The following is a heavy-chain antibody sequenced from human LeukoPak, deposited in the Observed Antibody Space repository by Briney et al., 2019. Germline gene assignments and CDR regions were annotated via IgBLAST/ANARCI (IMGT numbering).Heavy chain of an antibody. CDR3: ARRGYCSGGSCYSFDY. Sequence: KPSETLSLTCTVSGGSISSYYWSWIRQPPGKGLEYIGHIYYSGSTNYNPSLESRVTILVDTSKNQFSLRLSSVTAVDTALYYCARRGYCSGGSCYSFDYWGQGTLVTVSS. J-gene: IGHJ4*02. V-gene: IGHV4-59*08. CDR1: GGSISSYY. D-gene: IGHD2-15*01. CDR2: IYYSGST.